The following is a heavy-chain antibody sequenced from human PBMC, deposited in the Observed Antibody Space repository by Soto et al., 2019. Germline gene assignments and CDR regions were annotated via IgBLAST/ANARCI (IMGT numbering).Heavy chain of an antibody. CDR3: AKWANYYGSGSYSAYFDY. D-gene: IGHD3-10*01. CDR1: GFTFSSYA. V-gene: IGHV3-23*01. J-gene: IGHJ4*02. Sequence: EVQLLESGGGLVQPGGSLRLSCAASGFTFSSYAMSWVRQAPGKGLEWVSAISGSGGSTYYADSVKGRFTISRDNSKNTLYLQMNSLRAEDTAVYYCAKWANYYGSGSYSAYFDYWGQGTLVTVSS. CDR2: ISGSGGST.